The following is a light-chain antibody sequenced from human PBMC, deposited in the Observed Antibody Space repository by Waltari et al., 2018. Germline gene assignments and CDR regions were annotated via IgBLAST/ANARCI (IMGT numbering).Light chain of an antibody. CDR3: AAWDDSLNGHWV. Sequence: QSVLTQPPSESGTPGQRVTISCSGSSSNIGSNVVNWYQQVPGTTPKLLIYRNDQRPSGVPDRISASKSGTSASLAISVLQSEDEAHYYCAAWDDSLNGHWVFGGGTKLTVL. CDR1: SSNIGSNV. V-gene: IGLV1-44*01. J-gene: IGLJ2*01. CDR2: RND.